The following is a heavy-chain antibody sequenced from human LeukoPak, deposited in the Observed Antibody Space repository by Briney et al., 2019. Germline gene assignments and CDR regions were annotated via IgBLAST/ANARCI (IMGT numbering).Heavy chain of an antibody. CDR3: ARRRGVQIYYYYYMDV. J-gene: IGHJ6*03. V-gene: IGHV4-61*02. CDR1: GGSISSGSYY. CDR2: IYYSGST. D-gene: IGHD3-10*01. Sequence: PSQTLSLTCTVSGGSISSGSYYWSWIRQPAGKGLKWIGRIYYSGSTYYNPSLKSRVTISVDTSKNQFSLKLSSVTAADTAVYYCARRRGVQIYYYYYMDVWGKGTTVTISS.